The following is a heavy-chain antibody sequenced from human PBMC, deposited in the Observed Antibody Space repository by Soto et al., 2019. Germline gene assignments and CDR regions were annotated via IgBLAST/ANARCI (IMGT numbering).Heavy chain of an antibody. CDR3: AAYDSSTYNPDPLFDY. CDR1: GGSISSGGYY. Sequence: SETLSLTCTVSGGSISSGGYYWSWIRQHPGKGLEWIGHIYYSGSTYYNPSLKSRVTISVDTSKNHFSLKLSSVTAADTAVYYCAAYDSSTYNPDPLFDYWGQGTLVTVSS. J-gene: IGHJ4*02. CDR2: IYYSGST. D-gene: IGHD3-22*01. V-gene: IGHV4-31*03.